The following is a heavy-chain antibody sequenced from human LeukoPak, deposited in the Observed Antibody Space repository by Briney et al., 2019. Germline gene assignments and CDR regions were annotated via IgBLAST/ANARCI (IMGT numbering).Heavy chain of an antibody. Sequence: GGSLRLSCAASGFTFSSYWMSWVRQAPGKGLEWVANIKQDGSEKYYVDSVKGRFTISRDNAKNSLYLQMNSLRAEDTAVYYCASVVAATLKPPFDIWGQGTMVTVSS. CDR3: ASVVAATLKPPFDI. V-gene: IGHV3-7*01. CDR1: GFTFSSYW. J-gene: IGHJ3*02. D-gene: IGHD2-15*01. CDR2: IKQDGSEK.